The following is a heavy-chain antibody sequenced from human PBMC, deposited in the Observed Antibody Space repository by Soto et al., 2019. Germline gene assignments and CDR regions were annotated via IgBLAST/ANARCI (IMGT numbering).Heavy chain of an antibody. D-gene: IGHD6-13*01. V-gene: IGHV3-23*01. CDR1: GFIFSDYA. CDR2: ISGSGESI. J-gene: IGHJ6*02. Sequence: PGGSLRLSCAASGFIFSDYAMTWARQAPGKGLEWVSGISGSGESIYYADSVEGRFTISRDNSKNTLYLQMNSLRGEDTAVYYCARDRHGSDWYTYYFYTLAVWGQGTTVTVSS. CDR3: ARDRHGSDWYTYYFYTLAV.